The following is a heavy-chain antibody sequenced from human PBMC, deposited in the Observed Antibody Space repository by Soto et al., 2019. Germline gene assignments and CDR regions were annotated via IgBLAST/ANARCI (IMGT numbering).Heavy chain of an antibody. CDR2: INPNSGGT. CDR1: GGTFSSYA. CDR3: ARDLGTPNDY. V-gene: IGHV1-2*04. J-gene: IGHJ4*02. Sequence: ASVKVSCKASGGTFSSYAISWVRQAPGQGLEWMGWINPNSGGTNYAQKFQGWVTMTRDTSINTAYMELSRLTSDNTAVYYCARDLGTPNDYWGQGTLVTVSS.